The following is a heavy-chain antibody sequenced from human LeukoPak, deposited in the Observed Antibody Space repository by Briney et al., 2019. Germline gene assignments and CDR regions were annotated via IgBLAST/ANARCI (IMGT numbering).Heavy chain of an antibody. J-gene: IGHJ5*02. Sequence: PSETLSLTCTVSGGSISSYYWSWIRQPPGKGLEWIGYIYYSGSTNYNPSLKSRVTISVDTSKNQFSLKLSSVTAADTAVYYCASMVRGRFDPWGQGTLVTVSS. CDR1: GGSISSYY. CDR2: IYYSGST. V-gene: IGHV4-59*12. D-gene: IGHD3-10*01. CDR3: ASMVRGRFDP.